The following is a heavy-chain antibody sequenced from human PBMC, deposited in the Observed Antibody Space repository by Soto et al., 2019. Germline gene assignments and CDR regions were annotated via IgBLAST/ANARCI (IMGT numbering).Heavy chain of an antibody. Sequence: SETLSLTCTVSGGSISNYFWTWIRQPPGKGLEWIGYIHYSGTTSFFPSYNPSLRRRVTISEDTATNQFSLKLLSVTTADTAVYFCAAGEASSRNLAPYYLDFWGQGTLVTV. V-gene: IGHV4-59*01. D-gene: IGHD6-13*01. CDR2: IHYSGTT. CDR1: GGSISNYF. J-gene: IGHJ4*02. CDR3: AAGEASSRNLAPYYLDF.